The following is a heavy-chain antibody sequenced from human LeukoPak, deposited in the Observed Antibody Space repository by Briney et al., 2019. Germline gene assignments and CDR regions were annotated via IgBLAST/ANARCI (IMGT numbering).Heavy chain of an antibody. CDR1: GFTFSSYG. CDR2: ISWNSGSI. V-gene: IGHV3-9*01. CDR3: AKDHYDFWSGYPSYYYYGMDV. D-gene: IGHD3-3*01. J-gene: IGHJ6*02. Sequence: GGSLRLSCAASGFTFSSYGMHWVRQAPGKGLEWVSGISWNSGSIGYADSVKGRFTISRGNAKNSLYLQMNSLRAEDTALYYCAKDHYDFWSGYPSYYYYGMDVWGQGTTVTVSS.